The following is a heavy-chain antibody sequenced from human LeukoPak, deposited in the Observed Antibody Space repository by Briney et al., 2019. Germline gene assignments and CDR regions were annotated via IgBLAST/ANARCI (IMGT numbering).Heavy chain of an antibody. V-gene: IGHV3-23*01. J-gene: IGHJ4*02. CDR2: ISGSGGST. Sequence: GGSLRLSCAASGFIFSSYAMSWVRQAPGKGLEWVSGISGSGGSTYYADPVKGRFTVSRDNPKNSLYLQMNSLRAEDTAVYYCARGALVIDYWGQGTLVTVSS. CDR1: GFIFSSYA. CDR3: ARGALVIDY. D-gene: IGHD3-16*02.